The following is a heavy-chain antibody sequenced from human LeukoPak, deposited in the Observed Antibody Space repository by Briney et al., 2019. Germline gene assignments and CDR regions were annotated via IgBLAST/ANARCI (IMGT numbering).Heavy chain of an antibody. J-gene: IGHJ4*02. V-gene: IGHV4-59*01. D-gene: IGHD3-10*01. CDR1: GGSISSYY. CDR3: AAGYGSGSYDY. Sequence: PSETLSLTCTVSGGSISSYYWSWIRQPPGKGLEWIGYIYYSGSTNYNPSLKSRVTISVDTSKNRFSLKLSSVTAADTAVYYCAAGYGSGSYDYWGQGTLVTVSS. CDR2: IYYSGST.